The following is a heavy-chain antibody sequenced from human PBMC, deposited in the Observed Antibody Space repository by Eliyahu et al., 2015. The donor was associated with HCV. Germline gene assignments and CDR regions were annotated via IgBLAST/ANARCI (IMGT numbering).Heavy chain of an antibody. CDR3: AREYCGGGSCPGFLYFEV. D-gene: IGHD2-15*01. V-gene: IGHV3-13*01. J-gene: IGHJ2*01. CDR2: IGVGGDT. CDR1: GFTFSNYD. Sequence: EVQLVESGGDLVQPGGSLILSCAASGFTFSNYDMHWVRQVTGKGLEWVSAIGVGGDTYYSGSVKGRFTISRENAQNSLYLQMNSLTAGDTAVYYCAREYCGGGSCPGFLYFEVWGRGTLVTVSS.